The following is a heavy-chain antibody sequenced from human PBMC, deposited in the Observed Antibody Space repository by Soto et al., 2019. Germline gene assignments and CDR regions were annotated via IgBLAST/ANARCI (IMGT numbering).Heavy chain of an antibody. CDR2: ISWDGGIT. J-gene: IGHJ4*02. Sequence: GGSLRLSCAASGFASGFTFDDYMMHWVRQAPGKALEWVSLISWDGGITNYADSVKGRFTVSRDNSKNSLYLQMNSLTNEDTAFYYCAKGGTGGTFDYWGQGSLVTVSS. D-gene: IGHD3-16*01. CDR3: AKGGTGGTFDY. CDR1: GFTFDDYM. V-gene: IGHV3-43*01.